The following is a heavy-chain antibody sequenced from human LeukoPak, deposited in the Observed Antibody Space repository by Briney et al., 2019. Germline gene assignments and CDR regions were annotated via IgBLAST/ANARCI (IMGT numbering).Heavy chain of an antibody. CDR2: IKSNTDGGTT. D-gene: IGHD6-19*01. J-gene: IGHJ5*02. V-gene: IGHV3-15*01. CDR1: GFTFSTYW. Sequence: GGSLRLSCATSGFTFSTYWMNWVRQAPGKGLEWVGRIKSNTDGGTTDYAAPVKGRFTISRDDSKNMLYLQMNSLKTEDTAVYYCTTRGITVSGLGSWGQGTLVTVSS. CDR3: TTRGITVSGLGS.